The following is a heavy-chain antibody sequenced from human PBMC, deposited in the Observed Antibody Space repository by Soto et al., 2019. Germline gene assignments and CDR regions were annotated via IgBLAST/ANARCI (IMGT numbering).Heavy chain of an antibody. J-gene: IGHJ6*03. D-gene: IGHD3-16*01. CDR3: ARILFPYFTSAVCYDQYYYYMDV. Sequence: GGSLRLSCAASEFTFSSYWMSWVRQAPGKGLEWVANIRQDGSERNYVDSVKGRFTISRDNAKDSLFLQMNSLRAEDTAVYYCARILFPYFTSAVCYDQYYYYMDVWGKGTMVTVSS. V-gene: IGHV3-7*01. CDR2: IRQDGSER. CDR1: EFTFSSYW.